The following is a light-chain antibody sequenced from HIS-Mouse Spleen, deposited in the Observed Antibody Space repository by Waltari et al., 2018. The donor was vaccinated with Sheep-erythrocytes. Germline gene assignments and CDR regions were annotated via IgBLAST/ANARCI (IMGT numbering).Light chain of an antibody. Sequence: QSALTQPRSVSGSPGPSVPISCPGPSSDVGGYNSVPWYQQHPGQAPQLMIYDVSKRPSGVPDRFSGSKSGNTASLTISGLQAEDEADYYCCSYAGSYNHVFATGTKVTVL. J-gene: IGLJ1*01. CDR1: SSDVGGYNS. CDR2: DVS. V-gene: IGLV2-11*01. CDR3: CSYAGSYNHV.